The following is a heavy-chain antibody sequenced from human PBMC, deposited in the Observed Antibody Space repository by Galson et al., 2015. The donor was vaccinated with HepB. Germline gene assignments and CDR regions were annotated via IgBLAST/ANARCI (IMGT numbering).Heavy chain of an antibody. V-gene: IGHV3-21*01. CDR3: ARGSGATGFDY. Sequence: SLRLSCAASGFTFSSYSMNWVRQAPGKGLEWVSSISSSSSYIYYADSVKGRFTISRDNAKNSLYLQMNSLRAEDTAVYYCARGSGATGFDYWGQGTLVTVSS. D-gene: IGHD1-26*01. CDR1: GFTFSSYS. J-gene: IGHJ4*02. CDR2: ISSSSSYI.